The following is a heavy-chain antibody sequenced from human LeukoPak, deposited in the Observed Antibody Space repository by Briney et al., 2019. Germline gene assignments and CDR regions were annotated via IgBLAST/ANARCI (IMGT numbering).Heavy chain of an antibody. J-gene: IGHJ5*02. CDR3: ARDNSVGEIAWWFDP. V-gene: IGHV1-18*01. CDR2: INPTDSKT. Sequence: ASVKVSCKASGDTFTRYAIHWVRQAPGQGLEWMGWINPTDSKTNYAQKFQGRVTMTRDTSTTTAYMELSSLRSEDTAVYYCARDNSVGEIAWWFDPWGEGTLGTVSS. D-gene: IGHD1-26*01. CDR1: GDTFTRYA.